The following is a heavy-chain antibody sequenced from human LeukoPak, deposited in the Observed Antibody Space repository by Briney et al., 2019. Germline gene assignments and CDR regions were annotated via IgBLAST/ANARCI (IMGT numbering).Heavy chain of an antibody. Sequence: KASETLSLTCTVSGYSISSGYYWGWIRQPPGKGLEWIGSIYHSGSTYYNPSLKSRVTISVDTSKNQFSLKLSSVTAADTAVYYCAREGLYSENWFDPWGQGTLVTVSS. V-gene: IGHV4-38-2*02. D-gene: IGHD3-10*02. J-gene: IGHJ5*02. CDR2: IYHSGST. CDR3: AREGLYSENWFDP. CDR1: GYSISSGYY.